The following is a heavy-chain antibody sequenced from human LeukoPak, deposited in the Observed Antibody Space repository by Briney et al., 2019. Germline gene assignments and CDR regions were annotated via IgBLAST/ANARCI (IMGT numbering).Heavy chain of an antibody. V-gene: IGHV2-70*11. CDR3: AARGSQPASFDY. CDR1: GFSLGTTGMC. CDR2: IDWDDDK. J-gene: IGHJ4*02. D-gene: IGHD2-15*01. Sequence: SGPTLVSATQTLTLTCTFSGFSLGTTGMCVSWFRQPRGNALEGLARIDWDDDKYYDTSLKTRLTISKDTSKNQVVLTMTSMDPVDTATYYCAARGSQPASFDYWGQGTLVTVSS.